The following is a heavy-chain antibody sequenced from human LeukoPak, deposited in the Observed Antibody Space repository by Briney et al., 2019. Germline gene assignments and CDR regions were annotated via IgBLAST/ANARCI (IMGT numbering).Heavy chain of an antibody. D-gene: IGHD3-10*01. J-gene: IGHJ4*02. CDR1: GFSLSTTGVG. CDR2: TFWNDDK. V-gene: IGHV2-5*01. CDR3: AHVPIRELWFGELAY. Sequence: SGPTLVNPTQTLTLTCTFSGFSLSTTGVGVGWIRQPPGKALEWLAITFWNDDKSYSPSLKSRLTISKDTSKNQVVLTMTNMDPVDTATYYCAHVPIRELWFGELAYWGQGTLVTVSS.